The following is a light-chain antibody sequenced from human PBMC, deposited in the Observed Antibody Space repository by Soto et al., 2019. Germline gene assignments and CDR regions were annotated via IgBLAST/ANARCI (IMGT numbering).Light chain of an antibody. CDR1: SSDVGNYDS. V-gene: IGLV2-8*01. CDR3: SSYTSSSTLEV. Sequence: QSALTQPPSASGSPGQSVTISCTGTSSDVGNYDSVSWYQHHPGKAPQAVIYEVNKRPSGVPDRFSGSKSGNTASLTVSGLQAEDEGDYYCSSYTSSSTLEVFGTGTKVTVL. J-gene: IGLJ1*01. CDR2: EVN.